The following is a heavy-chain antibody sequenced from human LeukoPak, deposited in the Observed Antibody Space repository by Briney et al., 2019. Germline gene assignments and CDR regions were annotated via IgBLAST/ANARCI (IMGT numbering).Heavy chain of an antibody. V-gene: IGHV3-48*01. CDR3: AKMGYFGSGSYYPGEFYFDY. D-gene: IGHD3-10*01. Sequence: GGSLRLSCAASGFTFSSYSMNWVRQAPGKGLEWVSYISSSSSTIYYADSVKGRFTISRDNAKNSLYQQMNSLRPEDTAFYYCAKMGYFGSGSYYPGEFYFDYWGQGTLVTVSS. CDR1: GFTFSSYS. J-gene: IGHJ4*02. CDR2: ISSSSSTI.